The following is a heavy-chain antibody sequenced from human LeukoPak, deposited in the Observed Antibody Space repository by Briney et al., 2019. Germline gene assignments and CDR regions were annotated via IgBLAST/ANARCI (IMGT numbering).Heavy chain of an antibody. D-gene: IGHD4-17*01. CDR3: AREGADDHGRLQWFDP. Sequence: GASVKVSCKASGYTFTSYGISWVRQAPGQGLGWMGWISAYNGNTNYAQKLQGRVTMTTDTSTSTAYMDLRSLRSDDTAFYYCAREGADDHGRLQWFDPWGQGTLVTVSS. J-gene: IGHJ5*02. CDR1: GYTFTSYG. V-gene: IGHV1-18*01. CDR2: ISAYNGNT.